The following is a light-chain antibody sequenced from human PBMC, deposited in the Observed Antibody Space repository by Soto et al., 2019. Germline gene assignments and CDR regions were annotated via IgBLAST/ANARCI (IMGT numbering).Light chain of an antibody. CDR2: DVT. J-gene: IGLJ3*02. Sequence: QSALTQPRSVSGSPGQSVTISCTGTSSDVGGYNYVSWYQHHPGKAPKLMIYDVTKRPSGVRDRFSASKSGNTASLTVSGLQSDDEADYYCCSYAGNNSLVFGGGTKVTVL. V-gene: IGLV2-11*01. CDR3: CSYAGNNSLV. CDR1: SSDVGGYNY.